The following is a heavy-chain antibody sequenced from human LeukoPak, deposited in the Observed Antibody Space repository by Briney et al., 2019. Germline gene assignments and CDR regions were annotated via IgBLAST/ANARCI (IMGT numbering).Heavy chain of an antibody. Sequence: ASVKVSCKASGYTFTSYAMHWVRQAPGQRLEWMGWINAGDGNTKYSQEFQGRVTITRDTSASTAYMELSSLRSEDMAVYYCARGTYYYDSNAFDIWGQGTMVTVSS. D-gene: IGHD3-22*01. J-gene: IGHJ3*02. CDR3: ARGTYYYDSNAFDI. CDR2: INAGDGNT. V-gene: IGHV1-3*03. CDR1: GYTFTSYA.